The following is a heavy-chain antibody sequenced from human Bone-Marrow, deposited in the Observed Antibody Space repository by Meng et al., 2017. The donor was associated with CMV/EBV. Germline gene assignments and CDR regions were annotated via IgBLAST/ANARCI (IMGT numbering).Heavy chain of an antibody. V-gene: IGHV3-21*01. CDR3: ARAETTFDY. CDR1: GFTCSCYG. J-gene: IGHJ4*02. Sequence: LSCFASGFTCSCYGMSWVRQAQGKGREWVTSISSSSSRIYYAVSVKGRFTISRDNAKNALYLQMNSLRAEDTAVYYCARAETTFDYWGQGTLVTVSS. D-gene: IGHD1-1*01. CDR2: ISSSSSRI.